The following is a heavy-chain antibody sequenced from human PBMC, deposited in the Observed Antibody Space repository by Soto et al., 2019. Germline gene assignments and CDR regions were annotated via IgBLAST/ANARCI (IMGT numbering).Heavy chain of an antibody. J-gene: IGHJ5*02. CDR1: GYTFTDYG. CDR2: ISAYNGKT. CDR3: ARDISVQGTKAP. D-gene: IGHD1-7*01. Sequence: QVQLVQSGAEVKKPGASVNVSCKASGYTFTDYGISWVRQAPGQGLEWMGWISAYNGKTHLARKFQGRVTMTTATSARTVYLSLRSLASADTAVYYCARDISVQGTKAPWGPGTLVTVSS. V-gene: IGHV1-18*01.